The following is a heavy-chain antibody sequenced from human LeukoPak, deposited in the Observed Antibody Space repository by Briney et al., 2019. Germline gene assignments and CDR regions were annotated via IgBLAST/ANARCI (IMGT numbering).Heavy chain of an antibody. J-gene: IGHJ1*01. Sequence: SQTLSLTCTVSGGSISSGDYYWSWIRQPPGKGLEWIGYIYYSGSTNYNPSLKSRVTISVDTSKNQFSLKLSSVTAADTAVYYCASTLLIKVAEYFQHWGQATLVTVSS. CDR1: GGSISSGDYY. V-gene: IGHV4-30-4*08. CDR3: ASTLLIKVAEYFQH. CDR2: IYYSGST. D-gene: IGHD3-10*01.